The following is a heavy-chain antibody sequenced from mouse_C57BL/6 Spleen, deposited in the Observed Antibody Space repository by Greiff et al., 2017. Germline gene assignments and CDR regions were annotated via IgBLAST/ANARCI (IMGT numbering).Heavy chain of an antibody. V-gene: IGHV5-17*01. CDR1: GFTFSDYG. CDR2: ISSGSSTI. J-gene: IGHJ2*01. D-gene: IGHD1-1*01. CDR3: PRCYGSSV. Sequence: VKLMESGGGLVKPGGSLKLSCAASGFTFSDYGMHWVRQAPETGLEWVAYISSGSSTIYYADTVKGRFTISRDTAKITLFRQMTSLRSVDPAMYYCPRCYGSSVWGQGTTLTVSS.